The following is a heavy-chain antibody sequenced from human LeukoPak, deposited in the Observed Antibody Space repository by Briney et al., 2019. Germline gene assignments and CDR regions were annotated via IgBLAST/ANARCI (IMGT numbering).Heavy chain of an antibody. V-gene: IGHV3-74*01. CDR3: ARLRAFDI. Sequence: PGGSLRLSCVASGFTFSNYWMHWVRQAPGKGLEWVSRIKTDGTITSYVDSVEGRFTTAKDNAKNSLYLQMNSLRAEDTAVYYCARLRAFDIWGQGTKVTVSS. CDR2: IKTDGTIT. J-gene: IGHJ3*02. CDR1: GFTFSNYW.